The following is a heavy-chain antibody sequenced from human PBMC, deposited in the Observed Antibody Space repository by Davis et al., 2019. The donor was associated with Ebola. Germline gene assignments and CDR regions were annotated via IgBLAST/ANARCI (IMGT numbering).Heavy chain of an antibody. CDR3: ARETPVYRHGMDV. CDR1: GYTFTSYG. V-gene: IGHV1-18*04. Sequence: ASLQVSCNASGYTFTSYGINCVRHPPGQGPVGMGSTSTYNGNTKYVEKLQGRVTMTTETSTSTAYMELRSLRSDDTAVYYCARETPVYRHGMDVWGQGTTVTVSS. D-gene: IGHD2-2*02. J-gene: IGHJ6*02. CDR2: TSTYNGNT.